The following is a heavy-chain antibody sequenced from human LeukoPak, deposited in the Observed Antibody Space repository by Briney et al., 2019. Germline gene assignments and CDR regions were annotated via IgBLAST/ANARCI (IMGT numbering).Heavy chain of an antibody. D-gene: IGHD5-12*01. J-gene: IGHJ6*02. CDR3: ASARPPYGYDTSDSWYCAMDV. CDR1: GYTFTSYG. Sequence: ASVKVSCKASGYTFTSYGISWVRQAPGQGLEWMGWISPNNGNTNYAQKLQGRVTITTDTSTSTAYMELRSLRSDDTAVYYCASARPPYGYDTSDSWYCAMDVGGQGTTVTVS. V-gene: IGHV1-18*01. CDR2: ISPNNGNT.